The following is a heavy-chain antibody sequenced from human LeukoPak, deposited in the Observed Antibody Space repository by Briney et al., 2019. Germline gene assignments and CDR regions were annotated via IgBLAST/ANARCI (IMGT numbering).Heavy chain of an antibody. V-gene: IGHV4-34*01. D-gene: IGHD1-26*01. CDR2: INHSGSA. CDR3: ASREKWELPRDY. J-gene: IGHJ4*02. Sequence: SETLSLTCAVYGGSFSGYYWSWIRQPPGKGLEWIGEINHSGSANYNPSLKSRVTISVDTSKNQFSLKLSSVTAADTAVYYCASREKWELPRDYWGQGTLVTVSS. CDR1: GGSFSGYY.